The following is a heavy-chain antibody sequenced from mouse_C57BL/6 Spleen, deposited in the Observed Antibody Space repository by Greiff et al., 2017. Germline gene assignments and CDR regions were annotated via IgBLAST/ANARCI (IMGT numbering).Heavy chain of an antibody. V-gene: IGHV1-72*01. D-gene: IGHD1-1*01. J-gene: IGHJ2*01. CDR2: IDPNRGGT. CDR1: GYTFTSYW. CDR3: ARSQVSITTVVGY. Sequence: QVQLQQPGAELVKPGASVKLSCKASGYTFTSYWMHWVKRRPGRGLEWIGRIDPNRGGTKYNEKFKSKATLTVDKPSSTAYMQLSSLTSEDSAVYYCARSQVSITTVVGYWGQGTTLTVSS.